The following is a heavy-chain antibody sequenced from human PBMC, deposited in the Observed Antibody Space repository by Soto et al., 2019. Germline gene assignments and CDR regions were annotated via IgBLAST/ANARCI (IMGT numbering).Heavy chain of an antibody. CDR2: IHPGDSET. J-gene: IGHJ6*02. Sequence: PGESLKISCKVSGYSFTSYWIGWVRQMPGKGLEWMGIIHPGDSETTYSPSFQGQVTISADNSIGTAYLQWSSLEASDTGMYFCARHLRGYGMDVWGQGTTVTV. CDR3: ARHLRGYGMDV. D-gene: IGHD3-10*01. V-gene: IGHV5-51*01. CDR1: GYSFTSYW.